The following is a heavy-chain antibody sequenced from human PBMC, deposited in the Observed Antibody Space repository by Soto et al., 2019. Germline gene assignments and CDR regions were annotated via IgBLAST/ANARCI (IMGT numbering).Heavy chain of an antibody. Sequence: PGGSLRLSCEASGFTFNTYSMHWVRQPPGKGLEWLAAIWYDGTQKYYADSVRGRFIISRDNFKKTLYLEMNSLRAEDTAVYYCARAGGTTVTGLWHFDSWGQGTLVTVSS. V-gene: IGHV3-33*01. CDR2: IWYDGTQK. D-gene: IGHD4-17*01. J-gene: IGHJ4*02. CDR3: ARAGGTTVTGLWHFDS. CDR1: GFTFNTYS.